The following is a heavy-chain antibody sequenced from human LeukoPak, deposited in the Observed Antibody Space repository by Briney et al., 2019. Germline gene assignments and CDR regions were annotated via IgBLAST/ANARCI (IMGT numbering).Heavy chain of an antibody. Sequence: KPSETLSLTCTVPGGSISSSSYYWGWIRQPPGKGLEWIGSIYYSGSTYYNPSLKSRVTISVDTSKNQFSLKLSSVTAADTAVYYCAREDSSGYYDSWGQGTLVTVSS. D-gene: IGHD3-22*01. CDR1: GGSISSSSYY. CDR2: IYYSGST. V-gene: IGHV4-39*01. J-gene: IGHJ4*02. CDR3: AREDSSGYYDS.